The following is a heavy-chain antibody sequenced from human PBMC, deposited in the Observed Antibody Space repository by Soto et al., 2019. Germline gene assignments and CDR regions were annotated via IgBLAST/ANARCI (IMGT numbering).Heavy chain of an antibody. CDR1: GYTFTSYG. J-gene: IGHJ4*02. CDR2: ISAYNGNT. CDR3: ARDSSGLITPTDHFDY. V-gene: IGHV1-18*01. D-gene: IGHD6-19*01. Sequence: QVQLVQSGAEVKKPGASVKVSCKASGYTFTSYGISWVRQAPGQGLEWMGWISAYNGNTNYAQKLQGRVTMTTDTSTSTAYMELRSLTSDDTAVYYCARDSSGLITPTDHFDYWGQGTLVTVSA.